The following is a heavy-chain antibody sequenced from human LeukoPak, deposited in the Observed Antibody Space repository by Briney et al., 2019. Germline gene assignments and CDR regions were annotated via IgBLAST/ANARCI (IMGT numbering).Heavy chain of an antibody. CDR2: IYYSGST. V-gene: IGHV4-59*01. Sequence: SETLSLTCTVSGGSISSYYWSWIRQPPGKGPEWIGYIYYSGSTNYNPSLKSRVTISVDTSKNQFSLKLSSVTAADTAVYYCARDGIGGSSWFIDYWGQGTLVTVSS. D-gene: IGHD6-13*01. J-gene: IGHJ4*02. CDR1: GGSISSYY. CDR3: ARDGIGGSSWFIDY.